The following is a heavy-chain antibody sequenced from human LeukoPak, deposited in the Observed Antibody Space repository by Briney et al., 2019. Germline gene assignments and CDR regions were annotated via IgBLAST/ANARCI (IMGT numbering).Heavy chain of an antibody. CDR3: ARNRDSSSSIDAFDI. CDR2: ISGSGSGGST. D-gene: IGHD6-13*01. CDR1: GFTFSSSA. V-gene: IGHV3-23*01. Sequence: GGSLRLSCAASGFTFSSSAMSWVRQAPGKGLEWVSNISGSGSGGSTYYADSVKGRFTISRDNAKNSLYLQMNSLRAEDTALYYCARNRDSSSSIDAFDIWGQGTMVTVSS. J-gene: IGHJ3*02.